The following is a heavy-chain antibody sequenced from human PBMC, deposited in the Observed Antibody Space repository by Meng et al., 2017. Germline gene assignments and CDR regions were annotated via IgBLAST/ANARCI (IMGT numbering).Heavy chain of an antibody. CDR3: ARERGIGTNDYGDYVPDHEYFQH. J-gene: IGHJ1*01. Sequence: SETLSLTCTVSGGSISSYYWSWIRQPAGKGLEWIGRIYTSGSTNYNPSLKSRVTMSVDTSTNQFSLKLSSVTAADTAVYYCARERGIGTNDYGDYVPDHEYFQHWGQGTLVTVSS. CDR2: IYTSGST. CDR1: GGSISSYY. V-gene: IGHV4-4*07. D-gene: IGHD4-17*01.